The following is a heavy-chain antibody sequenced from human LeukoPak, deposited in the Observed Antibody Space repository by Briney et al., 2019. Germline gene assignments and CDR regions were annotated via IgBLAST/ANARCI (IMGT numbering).Heavy chain of an antibody. CDR1: GGSISSSSAY. J-gene: IGHJ4*02. CDR3: VSPRGYSYGYFDY. D-gene: IGHD5-18*01. V-gene: IGHV4-39*01. Sequence: SETLSLTCTVSGGSISSSSAYWGWIRQPPGKGLEWIGSIYYSRNTYYNPSLKSRVTISADTSKNQFSLTLGSVSATDTAVYYCVSPRGYSYGYFDYWGQGTLVTVSS. CDR2: IYYSRNT.